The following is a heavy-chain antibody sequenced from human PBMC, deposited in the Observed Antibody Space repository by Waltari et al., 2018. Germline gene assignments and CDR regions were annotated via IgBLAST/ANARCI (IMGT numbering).Heavy chain of an antibody. CDR2: IYDSETI. V-gene: IGHV4-38-2*01. CDR3: ARGLSKVADY. Sequence: QVQLQESGPGLVKPSETLSLTYAVSGYSISSNYFWGWVRQPPGKGLEWIGHIYDSETIVYNPSLKSRVTISLDTSKNHFSLKLSSLTAADTAVYFCARGLSKVADYWGQGILVTVSS. D-gene: IGHD1-26*01. CDR1: GYSISSNYF. J-gene: IGHJ4*02.